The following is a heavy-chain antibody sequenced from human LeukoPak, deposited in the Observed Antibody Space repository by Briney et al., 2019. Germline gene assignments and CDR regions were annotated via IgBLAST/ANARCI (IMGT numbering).Heavy chain of an antibody. CDR3: ARGRRSMVRGVLDY. Sequence: PSETLSLTCAVYGGSFSGYYWSWIRQPPGKGLEWIGEINHSGSTNYNPSLKSRVTISVDTSKSQFSLKLSSVTAADTAVYYCARGRRSMVRGVLDYWGQGTLVTVSS. CDR2: INHSGST. J-gene: IGHJ4*02. V-gene: IGHV4-34*01. D-gene: IGHD3-10*01. CDR1: GGSFSGYY.